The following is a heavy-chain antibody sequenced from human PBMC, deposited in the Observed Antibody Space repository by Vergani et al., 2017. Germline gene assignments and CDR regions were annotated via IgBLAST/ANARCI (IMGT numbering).Heavy chain of an antibody. D-gene: IGHD1-1*01. J-gene: IGHJ6*03. CDR3: ARGTSYDVSHYYYYMDV. CDR1: GGSISSYY. V-gene: IGHV4-59*01. Sequence: QVQLQESGPGLVKPSETLSLTCTVSGGSISSYYWSWIRQPPGKGLEWIGYIYYSGSTNYNPSLKSRVTISVDTSQNQFSLKLSSVTDADTAVYYCARGTSYDVSHYYYYMDVWGKGTTVTVSS. CDR2: IYYSGST.